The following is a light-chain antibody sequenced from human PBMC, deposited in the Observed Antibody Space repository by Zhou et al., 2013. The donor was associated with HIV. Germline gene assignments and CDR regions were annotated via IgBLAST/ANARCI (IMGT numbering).Light chain of an antibody. Sequence: DIQMTQSPSSVSASVGDRVTITCRASQGISSWLAWYQQIPGKAPKLLISATSTLQSGVPSRFSGSGSGTEFTLTISSLQPDDFATFYCQQCDSYPLTFGGGTKVEIK. CDR2: ATS. V-gene: IGKV1-12*01. CDR3: QQCDSYPLT. J-gene: IGKJ4*01. CDR1: QGISSW.